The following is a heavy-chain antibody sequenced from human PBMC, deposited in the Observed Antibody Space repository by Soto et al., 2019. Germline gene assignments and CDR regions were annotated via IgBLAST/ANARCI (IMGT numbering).Heavy chain of an antibody. D-gene: IGHD3-10*01. Sequence: GGSLRLSGAASGFSFSSYGMNWVRQAPGKGLEWLSYISGTGIIYYADSVKGRFTISRDNAKQSLYLQMNSLRDEDTAVYYCARHRYGSGSLFDSWGQGTLVTVSS. J-gene: IGHJ4*02. CDR1: GFSFSSYG. V-gene: IGHV3-48*02. CDR3: ARHRYGSGSLFDS. CDR2: ISGTGII.